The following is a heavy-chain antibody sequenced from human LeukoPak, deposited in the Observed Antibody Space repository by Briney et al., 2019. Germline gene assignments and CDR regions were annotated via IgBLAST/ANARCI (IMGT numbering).Heavy chain of an antibody. CDR3: AEDRNSGYLLYYFDY. Sequence: SVKVSCKASGFTFTSSAVQWVRQARGQRLEWIGWIVVGSGNTNYAQKFQERVTITRDMSTSTAYMELSSLRSEDTAVYYCAEDRNSGYLLYYFDYWGKGTLVTVSS. V-gene: IGHV1-58*01. J-gene: IGHJ4*02. D-gene: IGHD5-12*01. CDR2: IVVGSGNT. CDR1: GFTFTSSA.